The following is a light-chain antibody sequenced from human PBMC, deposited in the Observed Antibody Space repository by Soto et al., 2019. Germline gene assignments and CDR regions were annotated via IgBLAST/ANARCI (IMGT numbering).Light chain of an antibody. CDR1: QGIKNY. J-gene: IGKJ2*01. Sequence: EIEMTQSPASLSASVGDRVTITCQASQGIKNYLGWYQQKPGKAPKFLIYGASDLERGVPSRFSGSGSGTDFTFTINSLQPEDIATYYCQHDDNLPHTFGEGTKVDIK. CDR3: QHDDNLPHT. V-gene: IGKV1-33*01. CDR2: GAS.